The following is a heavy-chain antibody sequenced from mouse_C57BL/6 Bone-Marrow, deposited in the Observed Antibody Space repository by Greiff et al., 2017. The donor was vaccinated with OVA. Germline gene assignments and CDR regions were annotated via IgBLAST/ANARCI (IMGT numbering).Heavy chain of an antibody. Sequence: EVQLQQSGPELVKPGASVKISCKASGYTFTDYYMNWVKQSHGKSLEWIGDINPNNGGTSYNQKFKGKATLTVDKSSSTAYMELRSLTSEDSAVYYCARYDYRYFDVWGTGTTVTVSS. CDR3: ARYDYRYFDV. V-gene: IGHV1-26*01. CDR1: GYTFTDYY. D-gene: IGHD2-4*01. J-gene: IGHJ1*03. CDR2: INPNNGGT.